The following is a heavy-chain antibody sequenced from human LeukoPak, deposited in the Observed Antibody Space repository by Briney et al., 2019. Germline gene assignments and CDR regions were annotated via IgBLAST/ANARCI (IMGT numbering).Heavy chain of an antibody. CDR2: IYYSGST. V-gene: IGHV4-39*07. CDR1: GGSISSSSYY. J-gene: IGHJ4*02. D-gene: IGHD3-22*01. Sequence: PSETLSLTCTVSGGSISSSSYYWGWIRQPPGKGLEWIGSIYYSGSTYYNPSLKSRVTISVDTSKNQFSLKLSSVTAADTAVYYCARADGYDSSGYYDMFRWGQGTLVTVSS. CDR3: ARADGYDSSGYYDMFR.